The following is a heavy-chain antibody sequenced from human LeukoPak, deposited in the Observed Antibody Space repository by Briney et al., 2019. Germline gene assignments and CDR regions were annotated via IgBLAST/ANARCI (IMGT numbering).Heavy chain of an antibody. CDR2: IKKTGSET. CDR1: GLTFSHFW. D-gene: IGHD2-15*01. V-gene: IGHV3-7*01. CDR3: AREDGYCSGGNCYSYFDS. J-gene: IGHJ4*02. Sequence: GGSLRLSCAASGLTFSHFWMSWVRQAPGKGLEWVAYIKKTGSETYYVDSVKGRFTITRDNTRNSLFLQMYSLRAEDTAVYFCAREDGYCSGGNCYSYFDSWGQGTLVTVSS.